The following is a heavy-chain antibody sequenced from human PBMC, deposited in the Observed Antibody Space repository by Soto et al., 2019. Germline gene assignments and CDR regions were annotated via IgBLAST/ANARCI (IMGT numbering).Heavy chain of an antibody. CDR3: AKDNRRYYYGSGSHYYFDY. J-gene: IGHJ4*02. CDR1: GFTFSSYG. Sequence: QVQLVESGGGVVQPGRSLRLSCAASGFTFSSYGMHWVRQAPGKGLEWVAVISYDGSNKYYSDSVKGRFTISRDNSKNTRYLQMTSLRAEDTAVYYGAKDNRRYYYGSGSHYYFDYWGQGTLVTVSS. V-gene: IGHV3-30*18. CDR2: ISYDGSNK. D-gene: IGHD3-10*01.